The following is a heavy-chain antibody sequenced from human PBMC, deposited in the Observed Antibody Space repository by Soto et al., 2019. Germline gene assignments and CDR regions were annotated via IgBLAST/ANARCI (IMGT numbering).Heavy chain of an antibody. CDR3: ARGPFNYDYVWGSYRPPDY. Sequence: ASVKVSCKASGYTFTSYAMHWVRQAPGQRLEWMGWINAGNGNTKYSQKFQGRVTITRDTSASTAYMELSSLRSEDTAVYYCARGPFNYDYVWGSYRPPDYWGQGTLDTVSS. CDR1: GYTFTSYA. D-gene: IGHD3-16*02. CDR2: INAGNGNT. J-gene: IGHJ4*02. V-gene: IGHV1-3*01.